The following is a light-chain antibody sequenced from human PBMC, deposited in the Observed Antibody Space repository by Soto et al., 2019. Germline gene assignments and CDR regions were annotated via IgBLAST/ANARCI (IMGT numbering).Light chain of an antibody. CDR1: QDISNY. J-gene: IGKJ2*01. CDR3: QQYDNLPPLYT. V-gene: IGKV1-33*01. Sequence: DIQMTQSPSSLSASVGDRVTITCQASQDISNYLNWYQQKPGKAPKLLIYDASNLETGVPSRFSGSGYWTDVTFTISSLQPEDIATYYCQQYDNLPPLYTFGQGTKLEIK. CDR2: DAS.